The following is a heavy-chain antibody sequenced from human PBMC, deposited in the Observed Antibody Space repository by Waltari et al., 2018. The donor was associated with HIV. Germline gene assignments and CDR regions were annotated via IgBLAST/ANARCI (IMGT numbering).Heavy chain of an antibody. CDR3: AHRRYYGSGSPPPWFDP. D-gene: IGHD3-10*01. CDR1: GFSLSTSGVG. CDR2: IYWDDDK. J-gene: IGHJ5*02. Sequence: QITLKESGPTLVKPTQTLTLTCHFSGFSLSTSGVGVGWIRHPPGQAQEWLALIYWDDDKRYSPSLNSSLTITKDTSKNQVILTMTNMDQVDTDTYYCAHRRYYGSGSPPPWFDPWGQGTLVTVSS. V-gene: IGHV2-5*02.